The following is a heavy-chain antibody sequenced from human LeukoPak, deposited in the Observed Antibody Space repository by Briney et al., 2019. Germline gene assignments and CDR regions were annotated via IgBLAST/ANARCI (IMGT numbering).Heavy chain of an antibody. V-gene: IGHV1-18*01. Sequence: GSVKVSCKAPGYTLTSYGITWVRQAPGQGLEWMGWISAYNGNTKYPQKLQGRVTMTTDTSTRTAYMELRSLRSDDTALYYCARGPIIDIVIVPAADDYYYMDVWGKGTTVTVS. CDR1: GYTLTSYG. CDR3: ARGPIIDIVIVPAADDYYYMDV. D-gene: IGHD2-2*01. CDR2: ISAYNGNT. J-gene: IGHJ6*03.